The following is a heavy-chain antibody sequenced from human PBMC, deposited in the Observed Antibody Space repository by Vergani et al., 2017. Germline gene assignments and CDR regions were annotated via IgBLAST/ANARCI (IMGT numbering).Heavy chain of an antibody. D-gene: IGHD3-22*01. J-gene: IGHJ4*02. V-gene: IGHV3-33*08. CDR3: ARDLGDSSGSGDPFDY. CDR2: IWYDGSNK. Sequence: VQLVESGGGLVQPGGSLRLSCAASGFTVSSNYMSWVRQAPGKGLEWVAVIWYDGSNKYYADSVKGRFTISRDNSKNTLYLQMNSLRAEDTAVYYCARDLGDSSGSGDPFDYWGQGTLVTVSS. CDR1: GFTVSSNY.